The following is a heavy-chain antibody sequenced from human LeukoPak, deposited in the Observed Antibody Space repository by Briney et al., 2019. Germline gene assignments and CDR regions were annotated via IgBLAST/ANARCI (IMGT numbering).Heavy chain of an antibody. V-gene: IGHV3-21*04. CDR2: ISSSSSYI. Sequence: GGSLRLSCAASGFTFSSYSMNWVRQAPGKGLEWVSSISSSSSYIYYADSVKGRFTISRDNAKNSLYLQMNSLRPEDTALYYCARSSGTYQSPLHYWGQGTLVTVSS. CDR1: GFTFSSYS. CDR3: ARSSGTYQSPLHY. D-gene: IGHD3-10*01. J-gene: IGHJ4*02.